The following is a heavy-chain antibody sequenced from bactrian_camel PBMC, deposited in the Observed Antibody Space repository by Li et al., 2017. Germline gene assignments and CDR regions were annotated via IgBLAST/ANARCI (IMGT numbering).Heavy chain of an antibody. CDR1: GETSDYNC. CDR3: AEGRGSRGEHCYSLNY. CDR2: IEVYGYT. D-gene: IGHD6*01. Sequence: HVQLVESGGGSVQAGGSLTLSCAASGETSDYNCRMWFRRAPGKERELVSSIEVYGYTSIADSVKGRFTISRDNNINTVYLQLDNLKSEDTATYYCAEGRGSRGEHCYSLNYWGQGTQVTVS. V-gene: IGHV3S63*01. J-gene: IGHJ4*01.